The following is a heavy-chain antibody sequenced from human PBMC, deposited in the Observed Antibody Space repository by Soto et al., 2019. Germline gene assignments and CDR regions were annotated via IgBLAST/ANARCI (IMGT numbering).Heavy chain of an antibody. Sequence: ASVKVSCKASGYTFTGYYMHWVRQAPGQGLEWMGWINPNSGGTNYAQKFQGWVTMTRDTSISTAYMELSRLRSDDTAVYYCARGGEDKAMANPYYYYYGMEVRGQGTTVTVYS. J-gene: IGHJ6*02. CDR3: ARGGEDKAMANPYYYYYGMEV. V-gene: IGHV1-2*04. CDR1: GYTFTGYY. CDR2: INPNSGGT. D-gene: IGHD5-18*01.